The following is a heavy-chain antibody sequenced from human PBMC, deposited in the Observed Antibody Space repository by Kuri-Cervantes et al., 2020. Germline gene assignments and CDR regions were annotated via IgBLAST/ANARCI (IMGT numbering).Heavy chain of an antibody. CDR2: IYTSGST. CDR3: ARDWGYYDSSGYYYGTTDNWFDP. Sequence: SETLSLTCTVSGGSMSSHYWTWIRQSPGKGLEWIGRIYTSGSTNYNPSLKSRVTMSVDTSKNQFSLKLSSVTAADTAVYYCARDWGYYDSSGYYYGTTDNWFDPWGQGTLVTVSS. V-gene: IGHV4-4*07. CDR1: GGSMSSHY. J-gene: IGHJ5*02. D-gene: IGHD3-22*01.